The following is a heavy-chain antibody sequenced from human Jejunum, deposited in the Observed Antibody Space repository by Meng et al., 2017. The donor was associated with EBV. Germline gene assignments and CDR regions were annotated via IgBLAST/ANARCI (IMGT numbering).Heavy chain of an antibody. V-gene: IGHV1-18*01. CDR1: GYDFINSG. Sequence: QVPLVQSGAGVKKPGASVMVACKASGYDFINSGISWVRQAPGQGLEWMGWISVYRGNTNYAQRFQDRVTLTTNTSTSTVYMELRSLTSDDTAVYYCARDRSNSDYWGQGTLVTVSS. D-gene: IGHD5-24*01. J-gene: IGHJ4*02. CDR3: ARDRSNSDY. CDR2: ISVYRGNT.